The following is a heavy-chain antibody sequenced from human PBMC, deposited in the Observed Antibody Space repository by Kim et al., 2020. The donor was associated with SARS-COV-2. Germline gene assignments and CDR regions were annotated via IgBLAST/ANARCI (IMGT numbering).Heavy chain of an antibody. Sequence: GGSLRLSCTVSGFIFGDYAMSWVRQAPGKGLEWVSFIRSKAYGGTIEYAASVKGRFTISRDDSKSIAYLQMNSLKTEDTAVYYCTRGYKVSDYWGQGTPVPVSS. CDR2: IRSKAYGGTI. V-gene: IGHV3-49*04. CDR3: TRGYKVSDY. D-gene: IGHD1-20*01. CDR1: GFIFGDYA. J-gene: IGHJ4*02.